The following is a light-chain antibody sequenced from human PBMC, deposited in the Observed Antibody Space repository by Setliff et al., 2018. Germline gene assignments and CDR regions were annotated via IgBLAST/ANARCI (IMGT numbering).Light chain of an antibody. J-gene: IGLJ1*01. V-gene: IGLV1-40*01. CDR2: GNS. Sequence: SVLTQPPSVSGAPGQRVTISCTGSSSNIGAGYDVHWYQQLPGTAPKLLIYGNSNRPSGVPDRFSGSKSGTSASLAITGLQAEDEADYYCQSYDSSLSALYVFGTGTKV. CDR1: SSNIGAGYD. CDR3: QSYDSSLSALYV.